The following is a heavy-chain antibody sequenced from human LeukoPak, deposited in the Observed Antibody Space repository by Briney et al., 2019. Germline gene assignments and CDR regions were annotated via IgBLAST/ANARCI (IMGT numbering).Heavy chain of an antibody. Sequence: GGSLRLSCAASGFTFSDYYMSWIRQAPGKGLEWVSYISSSGSTIYYADSVKGRLTISRDNAKNSLYLQMNSLRAEDTAVYYCARDQGRYSSSWYLDYWGQGTLVTVSS. J-gene: IGHJ4*02. D-gene: IGHD6-13*01. CDR3: ARDQGRYSSSWYLDY. V-gene: IGHV3-11*01. CDR1: GFTFSDYY. CDR2: ISSSGSTI.